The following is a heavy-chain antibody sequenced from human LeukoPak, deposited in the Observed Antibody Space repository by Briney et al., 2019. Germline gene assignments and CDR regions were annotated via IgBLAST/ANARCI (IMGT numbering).Heavy chain of an antibody. CDR3: ATGGDITRFDY. CDR2: INPNSGGT. J-gene: IGHJ4*02. CDR1: GYTFTSYD. D-gene: IGHD1-20*01. Sequence: ASVKVSCKASGYTFTSYDINWVRQAPGQGLEWMGWINPNSGGTNYAQKFQGRVTMTRDTSIRTAYMEISRLTSDDTAVYYCATGGDITRFDYWGQGTLVTVSS. V-gene: IGHV1-2*02.